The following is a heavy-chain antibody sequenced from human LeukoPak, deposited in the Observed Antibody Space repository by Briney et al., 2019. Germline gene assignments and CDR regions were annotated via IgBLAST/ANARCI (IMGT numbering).Heavy chain of an antibody. CDR2: IYYSGST. CDR1: GGSISSGDYY. V-gene: IGHV4-30-4*08. CDR3: ARARFLEWLFFVY. J-gene: IGHJ4*02. D-gene: IGHD3-3*01. Sequence: PSQTLSLTCTVSGGSISSGDYYWSWIRQPPGKGLEWIGYIYYSGSTYYNPSLKSRVTISVDTSKNQLSLKLSSVTAADTAVYYCARARFLEWLFFVYWGQGTLVTVSS.